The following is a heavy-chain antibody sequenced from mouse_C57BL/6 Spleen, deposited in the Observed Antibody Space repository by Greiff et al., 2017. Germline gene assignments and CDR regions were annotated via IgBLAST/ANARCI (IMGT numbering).Heavy chain of an antibody. J-gene: IGHJ4*01. D-gene: IGHD1-1*01. CDR2: INPYNGGT. CDR1: GYTFTDYY. V-gene: IGHV1-19*01. Sequence: EVQLQQSGPVLVKPGASVKMSCKASGYTFTDYYMNWVKQSHGKSLEWIGVINPYNGGTSYNQKFKGKATLTVDKSSSTAYMELNSLTSEDSAVYYCARSNTTVVAMDYRGQGTSVTVSS. CDR3: ARSNTTVVAMDY.